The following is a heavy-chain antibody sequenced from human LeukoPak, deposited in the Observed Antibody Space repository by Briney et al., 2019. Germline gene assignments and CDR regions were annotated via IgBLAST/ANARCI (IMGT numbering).Heavy chain of an antibody. CDR2: ISSSSSYI. J-gene: IGHJ5*02. CDR3: ATPTWDTAMIAS. CDR1: GFTVSSYS. V-gene: IGHV3-21*01. Sequence: PGGSLRLSCAASGFTVSSYSMNWVRQAPGKGLEWVSSISSSSSYIYYADSVKGRFTISRDNAKNSLYLQMNSLRAEDTAVYYCATPTWDTAMIASWGQGTLVTVSS. D-gene: IGHD5-18*01.